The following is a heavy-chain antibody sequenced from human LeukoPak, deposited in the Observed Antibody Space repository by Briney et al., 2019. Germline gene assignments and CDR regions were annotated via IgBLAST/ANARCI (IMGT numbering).Heavy chain of an antibody. J-gene: IGHJ6*02. CDR2: ISAYNGNT. V-gene: IGHV1-18*01. CDR3: ARADSGNYYYYHGMDV. Sequence: ASVKVSCKASGYTFTSYGISWVRQAPGQGLEWMGWISAYNGNTNYAQKLQGRVTMTTDTSTSTAYMELRSLRSDDTAVYYCARADSGNYYYYHGMDVWGQGTTVTVSS. D-gene: IGHD6-13*01. CDR1: GYTFTSYG.